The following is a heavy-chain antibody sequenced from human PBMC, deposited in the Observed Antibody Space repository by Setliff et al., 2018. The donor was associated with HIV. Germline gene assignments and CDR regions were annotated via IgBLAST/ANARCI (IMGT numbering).Heavy chain of an antibody. CDR3: ARGMLRSSWYAHHDVFDI. Sequence: KTSETLSLTCTVSSGAISRAASYWSWIRQSPGKGLEWIGTIFYRGDTYYNPSLKSRLTLSVDTSKSQFSLRLASVTAADTAVYYCARGMLRSSWYAHHDVFDIWGQGTMVTVSS. CDR1: SGAISRAASY. CDR2: IFYRGDT. D-gene: IGHD6-13*01. V-gene: IGHV4-39*02. J-gene: IGHJ3*02.